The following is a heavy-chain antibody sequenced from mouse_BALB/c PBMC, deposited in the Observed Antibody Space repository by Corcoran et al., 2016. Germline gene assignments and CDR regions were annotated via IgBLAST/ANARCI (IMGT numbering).Heavy chain of an antibody. J-gene: IGHJ3*01. Sequence: EVQLQQSGAELVRPGALVKLSCKASGFNIKDYYMHWVTQRPEQGLEWIGWIDPENGNTIYDPKFQGKASITADTSSSTAYLQLSSLTSEDTAVYYCHITTVVEAYWGQGTLVTVSA. CDR3: HITTVVEAY. V-gene: IGHV14-1*02. D-gene: IGHD1-1*01. CDR1: GFNIKDYY. CDR2: IDPENGNT.